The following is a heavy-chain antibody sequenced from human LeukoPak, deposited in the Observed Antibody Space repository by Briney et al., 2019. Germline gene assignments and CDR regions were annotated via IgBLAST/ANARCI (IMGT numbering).Heavy chain of an antibody. D-gene: IGHD3-16*01. CDR2: LKEDGSDK. Sequence: GSLRLSCVASGFTFKTLWISWVRHAPGRGREWGATLKEDGSDKYYVDSVRDRFAISRDNAKNSLFLQMNSLGVEDTAVYFCARYRGSYDLSTPRLWGQGTSVTVTS. CDR1: GFTFKTLW. V-gene: IGHV3-7*01. J-gene: IGHJ4*02. CDR3: ARYRGSYDLSTPRL.